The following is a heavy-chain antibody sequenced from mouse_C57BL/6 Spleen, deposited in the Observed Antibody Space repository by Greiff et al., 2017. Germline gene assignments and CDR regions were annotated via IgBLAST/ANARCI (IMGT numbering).Heavy chain of an antibody. V-gene: IGHV3-6*01. Sequence: EVKLQQSGPGLVKPSQSLSLTCSVTGYSITSGYYWNWIRQFPGNQLEWMGYISYDGSNNYNPSLKNRISITRDTSKNQFFLKLNSVTTEDTATYYCARDRSYYGSSSYFDYWGQGTTLTVSS. D-gene: IGHD1-1*01. CDR1: GYSITSGYY. CDR3: ARDRSYYGSSSYFDY. J-gene: IGHJ2*01. CDR2: ISYDGSN.